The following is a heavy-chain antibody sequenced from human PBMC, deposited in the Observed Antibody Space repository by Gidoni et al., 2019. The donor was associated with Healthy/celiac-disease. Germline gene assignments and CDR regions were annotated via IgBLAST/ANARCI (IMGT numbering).Heavy chain of an antibody. CDR3: ARVLPSGYPAYYFDY. D-gene: IGHD3-22*01. J-gene: IGHJ4*02. Sequence: EVQLVESGGGLVQPGGSLRLSCAASGFTFSSYWMSWVRQAPGKGLEWVANIKQDGSEKYYVDSVKGRFTISRDNAKNSLYLQMNSLRAEDTAVYYCARVLPSGYPAYYFDYWGQGTLVTVSS. CDR2: IKQDGSEK. V-gene: IGHV3-7*04. CDR1: GFTFSSYW.